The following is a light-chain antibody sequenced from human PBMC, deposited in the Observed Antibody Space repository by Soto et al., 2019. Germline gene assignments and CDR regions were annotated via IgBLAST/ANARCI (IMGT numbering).Light chain of an antibody. CDR2: SND. J-gene: IGLJ2*01. V-gene: IGLV1-44*01. Sequence: QSVLTQPPSASGTPGQRVTISCSGSSSNIGSNTVNWYQQLPGTAPKLLISSNDQRPSGVPDRFSGSKSGTSAFLAISGLQSDDESDYYCAAWDDSLHAVVFGGGTKLTVL. CDR1: SSNIGSNT. CDR3: AAWDDSLHAVV.